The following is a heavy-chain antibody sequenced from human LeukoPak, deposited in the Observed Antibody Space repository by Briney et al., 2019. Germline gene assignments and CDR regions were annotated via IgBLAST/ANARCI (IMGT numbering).Heavy chain of an antibody. Sequence: YVSWVSKTTGKGLEWVSVIYSGGSTYYADSVKGRFTISRDNSKNTLYLQMNSLRAEDTAVYYCARDRDYYYGMDVWGQGTTVTVSS. D-gene: IGHD3-10*01. CDR2: IYSGGST. CDR3: ARDRDYYYGMDV. J-gene: IGHJ6*02. V-gene: IGHV3-53*01. CDR1: Y.